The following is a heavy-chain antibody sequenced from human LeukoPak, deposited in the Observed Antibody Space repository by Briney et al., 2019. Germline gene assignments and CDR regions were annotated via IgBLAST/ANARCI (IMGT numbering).Heavy chain of an antibody. V-gene: IGHV1-46*01. CDR1: GYTFTSYY. CDR3: ARSVGSCYFVYYYYYMDV. D-gene: IGHD2-15*01. J-gene: IGHJ6*03. Sequence: ASVKVSCKASGYTFTSYYMHWVRQAPGQGLEWMGIINPSGGSTSYAQKFQGRVTMTRDMSTSTVYMELSSLRSEDTAVYYCARSVGSCYFVYYYYYMDVWGKGTTVTVSS. CDR2: INPSGGST.